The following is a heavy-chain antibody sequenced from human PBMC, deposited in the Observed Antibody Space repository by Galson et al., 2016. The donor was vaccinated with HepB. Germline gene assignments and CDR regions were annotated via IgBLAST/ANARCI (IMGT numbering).Heavy chain of an antibody. Sequence: SLTLSCAASGFILSSYWMTWVRQAPGTGLEWVANIKKDGHDKEYVDTVKGRFTIARDNAENSLYLVMHSLSAEDTAVYSCARAGPLGWYFDYWGQGTLVTVSS. D-gene: IGHD6-19*01. CDR1: GFILSSYW. CDR2: IKKDGHDK. CDR3: ARAGPLGWYFDY. J-gene: IGHJ4*02. V-gene: IGHV3-7*01.